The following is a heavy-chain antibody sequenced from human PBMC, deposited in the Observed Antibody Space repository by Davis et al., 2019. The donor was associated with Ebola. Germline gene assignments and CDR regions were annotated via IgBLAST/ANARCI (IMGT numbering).Heavy chain of an antibody. V-gene: IGHV1-18*01. CDR2: ISAYNGNT. J-gene: IGHJ6*02. D-gene: IGHD3-3*01. CDR3: AKDKMRVRFLESYGMDV. Sequence: ASVKVSCKASGYTFTSYGISWVRQAPGQGLEWMGWISAYNGNTNYAQKLQGRVTMTTDTSTSTAYMELRSLRSDDTAVYYCAKDKMRVRFLESYGMDVWGQGTTVTVSS. CDR1: GYTFTSYG.